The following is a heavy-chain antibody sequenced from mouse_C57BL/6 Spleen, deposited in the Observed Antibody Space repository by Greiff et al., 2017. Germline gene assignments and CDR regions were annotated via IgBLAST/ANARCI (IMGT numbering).Heavy chain of an antibody. CDR2: INYDGSST. Sequence: EVHLVESEGGLVQPGSSMKLSCTASGFTFSDYYMAWVRQVPEKGLEWVANINYDGSSTYYLDSLKSRFIISRDNAKNILDLQMSSLKSEDTATYYCARGPPYYGSSYGAMDYWGQGTSVTVSS. CDR3: ARGPPYYGSSYGAMDY. V-gene: IGHV5-16*01. D-gene: IGHD1-1*01. J-gene: IGHJ4*01. CDR1: GFTFSDYY.